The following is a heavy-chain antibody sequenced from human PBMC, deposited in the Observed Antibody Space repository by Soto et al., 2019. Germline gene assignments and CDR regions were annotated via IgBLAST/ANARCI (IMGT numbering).Heavy chain of an antibody. CDR1: GFTFSGDW. CDR2: ISPDGTTT. CDR3: SRGRSPYYGYFDP. J-gene: IGHJ5*02. V-gene: IGHV3-74*01. Sequence: AGGSLRLSCVASGFTFSGDWMHWVRQVPGKGLVWVSRISPDGTTTYYADSVKGRFTISRDNAKNTLYLQMNGLRADDTAVYYCSRGRSPYYGYFDPWGPGTLVTSPQ. D-gene: IGHD3-3*01.